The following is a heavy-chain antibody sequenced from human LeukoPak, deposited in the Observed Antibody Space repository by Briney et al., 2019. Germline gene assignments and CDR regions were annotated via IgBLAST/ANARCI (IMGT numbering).Heavy chain of an antibody. CDR1: GYTFTSYD. CDR2: MNPNSGNT. Sequence: ASVTVSFKASGYTFTSYDINWVRQATGQGLEWMGWMNPNSGNTGYAQKFQGRVTMTRNTSISTAYMELSSLRSEDTAVYYCARDEGIAAAGREVNWFDPWGQGTLVTVSS. V-gene: IGHV1-8*01. CDR3: ARDEGIAAAGREVNWFDP. J-gene: IGHJ5*02. D-gene: IGHD6-13*01.